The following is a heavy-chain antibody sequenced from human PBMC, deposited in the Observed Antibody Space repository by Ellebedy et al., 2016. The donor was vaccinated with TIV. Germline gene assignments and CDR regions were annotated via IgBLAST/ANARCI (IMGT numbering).Heavy chain of an antibody. CDR3: ARRGSYGDYAVQINSWFDR. J-gene: IGHJ5*02. V-gene: IGHV3-7*01. CDR2: IYQDGSNQ. CDR1: GFSFRSYW. Sequence: PGGSLRLSCVASGFSFRSYWMSWVRQAPGKGLEWVANIYQDGSNQYYVDSVKGRFTISRDNANKSLFLQMNSLRGEDTAVYYVARRGSYGDYAVQINSWFDRWGRGTLVTVSS. D-gene: IGHD4-17*01.